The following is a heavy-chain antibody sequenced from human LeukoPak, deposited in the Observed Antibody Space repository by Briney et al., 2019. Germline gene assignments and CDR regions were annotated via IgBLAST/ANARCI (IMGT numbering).Heavy chain of an antibody. V-gene: IGHV4-59*11. CDR1: GGSLSSHY. Sequence: SETLSLTCTVSGGSLSSHYWSWIRQPPGKGLEWIGYISDTGNTNSSPSLQRRVAISVDTSKNQFSLILRSVTAADTAVYYCARIGHPFSDPFDYWGQGTLVTVSS. CDR2: ISDTGNT. J-gene: IGHJ4*02. D-gene: IGHD3-16*01. CDR3: ARIGHPFSDPFDY.